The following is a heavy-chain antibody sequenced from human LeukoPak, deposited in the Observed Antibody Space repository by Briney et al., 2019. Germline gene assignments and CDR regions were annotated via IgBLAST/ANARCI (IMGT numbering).Heavy chain of an antibody. V-gene: IGHV3-64*01. Sequence: GGSLRLSCAASGFTFSSYAIHWVRQAPGKGLEYVSAISSNGGSTYYANSVKGRFTISRDNSKNTLYLRMGSLRAEDMAVYYCARVYSGSYHFDYWGQGTLVTVSS. CDR2: ISSNGGST. CDR1: GFTFSSYA. D-gene: IGHD1-26*01. CDR3: ARVYSGSYHFDY. J-gene: IGHJ4*02.